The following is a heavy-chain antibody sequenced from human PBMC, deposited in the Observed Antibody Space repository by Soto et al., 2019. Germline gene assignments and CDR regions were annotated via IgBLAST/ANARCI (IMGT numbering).Heavy chain of an antibody. D-gene: IGHD2-21*01. CDR1: GFTFSSYA. CDR2: IRDGSA. V-gene: IGHV3-23*01. CDR3: AKESRAYNYLDS. J-gene: IGHJ4*02. Sequence: GGSLRLSCAASGFTFSSYAMSWVRQAPGTGLQWVSSIRDGSAHYTDAVKGRFTVSRDNSKNTLYMEMSSLRVEDSAVYFCAKESRAYNYLDSWGQGALVTVSS.